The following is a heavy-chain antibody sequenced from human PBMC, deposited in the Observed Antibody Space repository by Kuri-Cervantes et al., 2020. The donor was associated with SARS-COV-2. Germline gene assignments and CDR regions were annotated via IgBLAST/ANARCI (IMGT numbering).Heavy chain of an antibody. D-gene: IGHD6-6*01. V-gene: IGHV1-18*04. CDR3: ARGSSSSSNYYYYGMDV. Sequence: ASVKVSCKASGYTFTSYGISWVRQAPGQGLEWMGWISAYNGNTTYAQKLQGRVTMTTDTSTSTAYMELRSLRSDDTAVYYCARGSSSSSNYYYYGMDVWGQGTTVTVSS. CDR2: ISAYNGNT. CDR1: GYTFTSYG. J-gene: IGHJ6*02.